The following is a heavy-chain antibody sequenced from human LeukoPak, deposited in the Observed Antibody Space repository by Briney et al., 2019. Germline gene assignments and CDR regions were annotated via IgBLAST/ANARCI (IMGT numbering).Heavy chain of an antibody. CDR2: ISYDGSNK. Sequence: GRSLRLSCAASGFTFSSYAMHWVRQASGKGLEWVAVISYDGSNKYYADSVKGRFTISRDNSKNTLYLQMNSLRAEDTAVYYCNRRLGRYYYGMDVWGKGTTVTVSS. CDR3: NRRLGRYYYGMDV. V-gene: IGHV3-30*04. CDR1: GFTFSSYA. D-gene: IGHD3-9*01. J-gene: IGHJ6*04.